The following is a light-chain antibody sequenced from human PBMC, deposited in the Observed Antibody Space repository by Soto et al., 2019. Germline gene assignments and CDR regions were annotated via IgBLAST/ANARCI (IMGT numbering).Light chain of an antibody. CDR2: DAS. Sequence: EIVLTQSPATLSLSPGERATLSCRASQSISSYLAWYQQKPDQAPRLLIYDASNRATGIPARFSGSGSGTDFTLTISSREPEDFAVYYCQQRSTWPFTFGPGTKVDIK. J-gene: IGKJ3*01. V-gene: IGKV3-11*01. CDR3: QQRSTWPFT. CDR1: QSISSY.